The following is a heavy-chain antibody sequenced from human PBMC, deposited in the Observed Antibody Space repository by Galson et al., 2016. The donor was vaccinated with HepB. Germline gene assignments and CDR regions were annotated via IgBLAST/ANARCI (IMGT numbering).Heavy chain of an antibody. CDR1: GGSMTTQD. Sequence: SETLSLTCTVSGGSMTTQDWGWIRQPLGKGLEWIGLTYNGGNTKYTPSLESRVTISVDTSKNQVSLKLKSVTAADTAVYYCARELGREGGLDIWGQGTMVTVSS. D-gene: IGHD1-26*01. CDR2: TYNGGNT. J-gene: IGHJ3*02. CDR3: ARELGREGGLDI. V-gene: IGHV4-59*11.